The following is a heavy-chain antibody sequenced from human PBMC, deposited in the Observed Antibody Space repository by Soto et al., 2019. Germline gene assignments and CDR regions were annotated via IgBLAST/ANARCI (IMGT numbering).Heavy chain of an antibody. Sequence: SETLSLTCTVSGGSISSYYWSWIRQPPGKGLEWIGYIYYSGSTNYNPSLKSRVTISVDTSKNQFSLKLSSVTAADTAVYYCARNLRHHYYGSGSQPYYYYMDVWGKGTTVTVSS. D-gene: IGHD3-10*01. CDR1: GGSISSYY. CDR3: ARNLRHHYYGSGSQPYYYYMDV. V-gene: IGHV4-59*08. CDR2: IYYSGST. J-gene: IGHJ6*03.